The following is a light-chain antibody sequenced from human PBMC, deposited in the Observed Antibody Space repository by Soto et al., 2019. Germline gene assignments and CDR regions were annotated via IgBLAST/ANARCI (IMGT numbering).Light chain of an antibody. V-gene: IGKV3-20*01. J-gene: IGKJ4*01. CDR2: GAS. Sequence: EIVLTQSPGTLSLSPGERATLSCRASQSVSSSYLAWYQPKPGQAPRLLIYGASSRATGIPDRFSCSGSGTDFTLTISRLEPEDFAVYYCQQYGSSLLTFGGGTKVEIK. CDR1: QSVSSSY. CDR3: QQYGSSLLT.